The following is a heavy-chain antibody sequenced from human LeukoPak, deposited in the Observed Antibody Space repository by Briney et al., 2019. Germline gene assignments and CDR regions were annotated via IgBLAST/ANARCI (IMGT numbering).Heavy chain of an antibody. Sequence: ASVKVSCKASGYTFTSYGISWVRQAPGQGLEWMGWISAYNGNTNYAQKLQGRVTMTTDTSTSTAYMELRSLRSDDTAVYYCARPHSSGWDNYYYYYGMDVWGQGTTVTVS. D-gene: IGHD6-19*01. CDR1: GYTFTSYG. CDR3: ARPHSSGWDNYYYYYGMDV. V-gene: IGHV1-18*01. J-gene: IGHJ6*02. CDR2: ISAYNGNT.